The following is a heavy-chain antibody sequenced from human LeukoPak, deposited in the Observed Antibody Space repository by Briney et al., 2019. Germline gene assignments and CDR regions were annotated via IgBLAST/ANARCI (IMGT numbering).Heavy chain of an antibody. V-gene: IGHV3-23*01. CDR1: GFTFSSYG. CDR3: AKDKGGSYYGGDY. J-gene: IGHJ4*02. Sequence: GGTLRLSCAASGFTFSSYGMSWVRQAPGKGLEWVSTISGSDGSTYYADSVKGRFTISRDNSKNTLYLQMNSLRAEDTAVYYCAKDKGGSYYGGDYWGQGTLVTVSS. CDR2: ISGSDGST. D-gene: IGHD1-26*01.